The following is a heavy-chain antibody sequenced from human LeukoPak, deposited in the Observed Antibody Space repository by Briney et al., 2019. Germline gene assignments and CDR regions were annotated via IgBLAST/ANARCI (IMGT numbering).Heavy chain of an antibody. Sequence: GGSLRLSCSASGFTFSSYAMHWVRQAPGKGLEYVSAISGSGDITYYADSVKGRFTISRDNSKNTLYLQMNSLRAEDTAVYYCARGDDTSGYFYCYFDYWGQGTLVTVSS. V-gene: IGHV3-64*04. J-gene: IGHJ4*02. CDR2: ISGSGDIT. CDR3: ARGDDTSGYFYCYFDY. D-gene: IGHD3-22*01. CDR1: GFTFSSYA.